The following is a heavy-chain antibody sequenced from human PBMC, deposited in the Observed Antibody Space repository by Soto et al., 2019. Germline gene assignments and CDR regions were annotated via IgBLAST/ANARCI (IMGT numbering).Heavy chain of an antibody. CDR1: GFTFSSYG. V-gene: IGHV3-30*18. Sequence: QVQLVESGGGVVQPGRSLRLSCAASGFTFSSYGMHWVRQAPGKGLEWVAVISYDGSNKYYADSVKGRFTISRDNSKNTLYLQMNSLRAEDTAVYYCAKTYCSSTSSRFLNYYYYMDVWGKGTTVTVSS. CDR3: AKTYCSSTSSRFLNYYYYMDV. J-gene: IGHJ6*03. D-gene: IGHD2-2*01. CDR2: ISYDGSNK.